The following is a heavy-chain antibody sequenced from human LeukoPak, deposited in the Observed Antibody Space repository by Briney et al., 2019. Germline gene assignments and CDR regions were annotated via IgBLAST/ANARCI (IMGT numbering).Heavy chain of an antibody. CDR1: GFTFSSYA. D-gene: IGHD6-19*01. CDR3: ARDIYSSGWHYFDY. CDR2: ISYDGSNK. V-gene: IGHV3-30-3*01. Sequence: PGGSLRLSCAASGFTFSSYAMHWVRQAPGKGLEWVAVISYDGSNKYYADSVKGRFTISRDNSKNTLYLQMNSLRAEDTAVYYCARDIYSSGWHYFDYWGQGTLVTVSS. J-gene: IGHJ4*02.